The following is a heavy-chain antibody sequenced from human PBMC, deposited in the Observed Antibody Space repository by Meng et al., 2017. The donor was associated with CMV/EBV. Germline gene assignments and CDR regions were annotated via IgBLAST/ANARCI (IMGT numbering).Heavy chain of an antibody. J-gene: IGHJ6*02. V-gene: IGHV4-39*01. CDR1: GGSISSSSYS. Sequence: SETLSLTCHVPGGSISSSSYSWGWIRQPPGKGLEWIGSIYYSASTYYNPSLKSRVTISLDTSKNQFSLKLSSVTAADTAAYYWERHGVARLGMDVWGQGTTVTVSS. CDR3: ERHGVARLGMDV. D-gene: IGHD2-15*01. CDR2: IYYSAST.